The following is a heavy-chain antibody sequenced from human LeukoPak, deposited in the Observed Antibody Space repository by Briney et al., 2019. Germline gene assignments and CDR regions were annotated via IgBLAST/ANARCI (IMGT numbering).Heavy chain of an antibody. V-gene: IGHV3-9*01. CDR3: AKADYAGYGDANWYFDL. Sequence: PGGSLRLSCAASGFTFSSFWMSWVRQAPGKGLEWVSGISWNSGSIGYADSVKGRFTISRDNAKNSLYLQMNSLRAEDTALYYCAKADYAGYGDANWYFDLWGRGTLVTVSS. CDR1: GFTFSSFW. CDR2: ISWNSGSI. D-gene: IGHD4-17*01. J-gene: IGHJ2*01.